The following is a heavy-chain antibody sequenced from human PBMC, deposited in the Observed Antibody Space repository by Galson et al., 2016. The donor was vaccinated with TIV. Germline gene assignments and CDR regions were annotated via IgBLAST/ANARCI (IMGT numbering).Heavy chain of an antibody. CDR2: INPNGGDT. CDR1: GYPFAGQY. D-gene: IGHD4-17*01. Sequence: SVKVSCKASGYPFAGQYLHWVRQAPGQGPEWMGWINPNGGDTNYAQKFQNRVTMTRDTSISTAYMELSSLRSDDTAVCYCARDLMTSVTTPFDFWGQGTLVTVSS. J-gene: IGHJ4*01. CDR3: ARDLMTSVTTPFDF. V-gene: IGHV1-2*02.